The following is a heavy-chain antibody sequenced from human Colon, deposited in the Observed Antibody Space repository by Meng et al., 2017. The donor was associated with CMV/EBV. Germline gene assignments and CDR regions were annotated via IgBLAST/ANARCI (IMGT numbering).Heavy chain of an antibody. D-gene: IGHD4-11*01. CDR3: ARASNSSFDP. Sequence: GESLKISCAASGFTFSAYPIHWVRQAPGKGLEWVAIITHDGTKKYYAESVKGRFTISRDNSQNTVTVHMNSLRGDDTAVYYCARASNSSFDPWGQGTLVTVSS. V-gene: IGHV3-30*04. CDR2: ITHDGTKK. CDR1: GFTFSAYP. J-gene: IGHJ5*02.